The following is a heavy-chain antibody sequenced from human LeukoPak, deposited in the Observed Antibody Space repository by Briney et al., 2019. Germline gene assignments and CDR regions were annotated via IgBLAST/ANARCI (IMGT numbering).Heavy chain of an antibody. CDR3: VKADRDYGGNSVFDY. CDR2: ISSNGGST. J-gene: IGHJ4*02. CDR1: GFTFSSYA. V-gene: IGHV3-64D*06. D-gene: IGHD4-23*01. Sequence: GGSLRLSCSASGFTFSSYAMHWVRKAPGKGLEYVSAISSNGGSTYYADSVKGRFTISRDNSKNTLYLQMSSLRAEDTAVYYCVKADRDYGGNSVFDYWGQGTLVTVSS.